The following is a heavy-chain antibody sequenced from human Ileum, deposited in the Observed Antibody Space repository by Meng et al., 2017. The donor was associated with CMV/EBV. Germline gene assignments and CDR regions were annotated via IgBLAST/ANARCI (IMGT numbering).Heavy chain of an antibody. V-gene: IGHV3-53*01. CDR2: IDSGGNT. J-gene: IGHJ4*02. CDR3: AGGWGAY. D-gene: IGHD3-16*01. Sequence: GELVGSGGSLIQAGGSLRLSCAASGFTVSSYYMSWVRQASGKGLEWVSVIDSGGNTYHADSVKGRFTISRDNSKNTLYLQMNNLRAEDTAVYYCAGGWGAYWGQGTLVTVSS. CDR1: GFTVSSYY.